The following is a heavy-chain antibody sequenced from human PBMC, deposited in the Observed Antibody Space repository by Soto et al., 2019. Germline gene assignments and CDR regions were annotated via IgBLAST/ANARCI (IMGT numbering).Heavy chain of an antibody. D-gene: IGHD5-18*01. CDR2: ISDRGGST. CDR1: GFTFTNYA. J-gene: IGHJ4*02. Sequence: PGGSLRLSCAASGFTFTNYAVNWVRQSPGKGLEWVASISDRGGSTKYADSVNGRFTISRDNSRNTLFLQMNSLRAEDTAVYYCGRLPYSYVSLYFFDFWGQGTLVTVSS. CDR3: GRLPYSYVSLYFFDF. V-gene: IGHV3-23*01.